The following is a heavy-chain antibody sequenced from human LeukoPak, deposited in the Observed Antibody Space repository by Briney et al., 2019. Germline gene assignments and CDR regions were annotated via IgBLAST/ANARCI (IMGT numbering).Heavy chain of an antibody. CDR3: ARDLVGSGYDYDYFDY. D-gene: IGHD5-12*01. Sequence: PSETLSLTCTVSGGSISSSSYYWGWIRQPPGKGLEWIGSIYYSGSTNYNPSLKSRVTISVDTSKNQFSLKLSYVTAADTAAYYCARDLVGSGYDYDYFDYWGQGTLVTVSS. CDR2: IYYSGST. V-gene: IGHV4-39*07. J-gene: IGHJ4*02. CDR1: GGSISSSSYY.